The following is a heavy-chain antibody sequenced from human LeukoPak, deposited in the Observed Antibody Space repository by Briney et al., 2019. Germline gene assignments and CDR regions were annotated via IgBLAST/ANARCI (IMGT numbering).Heavy chain of an antibody. Sequence: PSETLSLTCTVSGGSISSSSYYWGWIRQPPGKGLEWIGSIYYSGSTYYNPSLKSRVTISVDTSKNQFSLKLSSVTAADTAVYYCARERFGESSFEYWGQGTLVTVSS. CDR1: GGSISSSSYY. D-gene: IGHD3-10*01. CDR2: IYYSGST. CDR3: ARERFGESSFEY. V-gene: IGHV4-39*07. J-gene: IGHJ4*02.